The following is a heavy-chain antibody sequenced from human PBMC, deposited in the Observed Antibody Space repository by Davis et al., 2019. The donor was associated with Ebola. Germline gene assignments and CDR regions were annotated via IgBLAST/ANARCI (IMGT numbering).Heavy chain of an antibody. J-gene: IGHJ4*02. CDR1: GYSFTSYW. V-gene: IGHV5-51*01. D-gene: IGHD2-15*01. CDR2: IYPCDPHT. Sequence: GESLKISCKGSGYSFTSYWIGWVRQMPGKGLEWMGIIYPCDPHTRYSPSCQGRVTMSVDKSITTAYLQWNSLEAADTAMYYCARGGRHSNVDFDYWGQGTLVTVSS. CDR3: ARGGRHSNVDFDY.